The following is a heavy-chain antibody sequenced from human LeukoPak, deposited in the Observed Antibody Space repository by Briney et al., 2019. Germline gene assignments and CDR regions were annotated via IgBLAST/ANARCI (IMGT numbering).Heavy chain of an antibody. V-gene: IGHV4-59*01. CDR2: IYYSGST. J-gene: IGHJ3*02. D-gene: IGHD5-18*01. CDR1: GGSMSNYY. Sequence: SETLSLTCTVSGGSMSNYYWSWIRQPPGKGLEWIGYIYYSGSTSYNPSLKSRVTISVDTSKNQSSLKLSSVTAADTAVYYCATDTAMGYRQDAFDIWGQGTMVTVSS. CDR3: ATDTAMGYRQDAFDI.